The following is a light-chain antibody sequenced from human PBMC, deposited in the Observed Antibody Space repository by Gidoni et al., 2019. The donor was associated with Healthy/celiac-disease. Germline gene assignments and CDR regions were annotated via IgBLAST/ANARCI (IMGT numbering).Light chain of an antibody. CDR2: AAS. Sequence: IQMTPSPSSLSASVGDRVTITCRASQSISSYLNWYQQKPGKAPKLLIYAASSLQRGVPSRFSGSGSVTDFTLTISILQPEDFATYYCQQSYSTPPFTFGPGTKVDIK. CDR1: QSISSY. J-gene: IGKJ3*01. CDR3: QQSYSTPPFT. V-gene: IGKV1-39*01.